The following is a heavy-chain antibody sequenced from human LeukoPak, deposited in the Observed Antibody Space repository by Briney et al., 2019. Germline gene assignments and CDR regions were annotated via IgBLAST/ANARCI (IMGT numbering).Heavy chain of an antibody. Sequence: SVKISCKXFGGTSCSYAISWGRQTPRQRVEWRGGTTPIFGTANYAQKIQGRVTITGVETTSKAYMELSSMRLEDTDVYYCARPAPKRSGFLGIDWYFDLWGRGTLVAVSS. V-gene: IGHV1-69*01. D-gene: IGHD3-22*01. CDR1: GGTSCSYA. CDR2: TTPIFGTA. J-gene: IGHJ2*01. CDR3: ARPAPKRSGFLGIDWYFDL.